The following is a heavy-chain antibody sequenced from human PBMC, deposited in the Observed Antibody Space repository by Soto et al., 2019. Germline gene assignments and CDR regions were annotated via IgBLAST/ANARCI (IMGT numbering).Heavy chain of an antibody. CDR3: AKQSVAGYYGMDV. V-gene: IGHV3-30*18. D-gene: IGHD6-19*01. CDR2: ISYDGSNK. CDR1: GFTFSSYG. J-gene: IGHJ6*02. Sequence: GGSLRLSCAASGFTFSSYGMHWVRQAPGKGLEWVAVISYDGSNKYYADSVKGRFTISRDNSKNTLYLQMNSLRAEETAVYYCAKQSVAGYYGMDVWGQGTTLTVSS.